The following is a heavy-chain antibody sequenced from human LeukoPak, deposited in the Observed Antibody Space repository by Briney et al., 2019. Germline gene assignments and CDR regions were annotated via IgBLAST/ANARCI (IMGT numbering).Heavy chain of an antibody. CDR1: GFSFSNYG. V-gene: IGHV3-33*01. CDR3: ARERFWSGSYSYYSAMDV. Sequence: PGGSLRLSCVASGFSFSNYGMHWVRQAPGKGLEWVAVIWFDGTNEVYADSVKGRFTVSRDNSENTLYLQITSLRAEDTAVYFCARERFWSGSYSYYSAMDVWGQGTTVTVSS. J-gene: IGHJ6*02. D-gene: IGHD3-3*01. CDR2: IWFDGTNE.